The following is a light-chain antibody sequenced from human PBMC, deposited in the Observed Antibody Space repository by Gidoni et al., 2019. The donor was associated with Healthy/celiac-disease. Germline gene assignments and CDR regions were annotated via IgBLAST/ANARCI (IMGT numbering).Light chain of an antibody. V-gene: IGKV3-11*01. J-gene: IGKJ4*01. CDR1: QSVSSY. Sequence: EIVLTQSPATLSLSPGERATLSCRSSQSVSSYLAWYQQKPGQAPRLLIYDASNMATGIPARFSGSGSGTDFTLTISSLEPADFAVYYCQQRSNWPLNFGGGTKVEIK. CDR3: QQRSNWPLN. CDR2: DAS.